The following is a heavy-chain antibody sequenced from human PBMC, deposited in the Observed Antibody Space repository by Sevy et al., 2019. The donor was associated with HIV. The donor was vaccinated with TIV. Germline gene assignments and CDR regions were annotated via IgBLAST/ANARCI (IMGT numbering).Heavy chain of an antibody. CDR3: AGSYAIGGDDAFDI. J-gene: IGHJ3*02. Sequence: GGSLRLSCAASGFTFGGYAMHWVRQPPGKGLEWVSGISWNSGSIGYGDSVKGRFTVSRDNAKNSLYLQMNSLRAEDMALYYCAGSYAIGGDDAFDIWGQGTMVTVSS. CDR1: GFTFGGYA. D-gene: IGHD3-16*01. V-gene: IGHV3-9*03. CDR2: ISWNSGSI.